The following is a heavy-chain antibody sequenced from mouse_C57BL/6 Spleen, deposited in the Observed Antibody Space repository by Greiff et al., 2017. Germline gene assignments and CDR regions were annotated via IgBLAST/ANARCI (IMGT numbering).Heavy chain of an antibody. Sequence: VKLMESGPGLVQPSQSLSITCTVSGFSLTSYGVHWVRQSPGKGLEWLGVIWRGGSTDYNAAFMSRLSINKDNSKNQVFIKMTSLQADDTAIYCCASYDPPFAYWGQGTLVTVSA. D-gene: IGHD2-3*01. CDR2: IWRGGST. CDR3: ASYDPPFAY. V-gene: IGHV2-5*01. J-gene: IGHJ3*01. CDR1: GFSLTSYG.